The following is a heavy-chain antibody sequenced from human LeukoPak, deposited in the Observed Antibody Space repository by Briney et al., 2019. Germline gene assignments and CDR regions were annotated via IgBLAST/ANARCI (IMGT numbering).Heavy chain of an antibody. V-gene: IGHV4-34*01. CDR2: INHSGST. J-gene: IGHJ5*02. Sequence: SETLSFTCAVYGGSFSGYYWSWIRQPPGKGLEWIGEINHSGSTNYNPSLKSRVTISVDTSKNQFSLKLSSVTAADTAVYYCARGNRLRRYNWNQGRSASGGDWFDPWGQGTLVTVSS. CDR3: ARGNRLRRYNWNQGRSASGGDWFDP. CDR1: GGSFSGYY. D-gene: IGHD1-20*01.